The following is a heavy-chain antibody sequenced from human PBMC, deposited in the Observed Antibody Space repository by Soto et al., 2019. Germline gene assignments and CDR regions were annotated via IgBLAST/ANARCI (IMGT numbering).Heavy chain of an antibody. CDR2: IYYSGST. Sequence: QLQLQESGPGLVKPSETLSLTCTVSGGSISSSSYYWGWIRQPPGKGLEWIGSIYYSGSTYYKPSLKSRVTISVDTSKNQFSLKLSSVTAADTAVYYCARTYITGFLDYWGQGTLVTVSS. V-gene: IGHV4-39*01. CDR3: ARTYITGFLDY. D-gene: IGHD1-20*01. J-gene: IGHJ4*02. CDR1: GGSISSSSYY.